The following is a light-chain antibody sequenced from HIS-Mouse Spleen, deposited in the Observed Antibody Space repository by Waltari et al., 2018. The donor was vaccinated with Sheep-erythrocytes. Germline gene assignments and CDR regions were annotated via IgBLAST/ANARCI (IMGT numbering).Light chain of an antibody. CDR1: SSDVGGYNY. CDR2: DVS. J-gene: IGLJ1*01. V-gene: IGLV2-11*01. CDR3: CSYAGSYNHV. Sequence: QSVLTQPRSVSGSPGQSVTISCTGTSSDVGGYNYVSLYQQHPGKAPKLMIYDVSKRPSGVPDRFSGSKSGNTASLTISGLQAEDEADYYCCSYAGSYNHVFATGTKVTVL.